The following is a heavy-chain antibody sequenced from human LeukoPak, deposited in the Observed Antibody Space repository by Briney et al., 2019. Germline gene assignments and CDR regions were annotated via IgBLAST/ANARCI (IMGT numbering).Heavy chain of an antibody. CDR3: AADKDYGDREYYFDY. CDR2: IIPIFGTA. V-gene: IGHV1-69*01. J-gene: IGHJ4*02. Sequence: SVKVSCKASGGTFSSYAISWVRQAPGQGLEWMGGIIPIFGTANYAQKFQGRVTITADESTSTAYMELSSLRSEDTAVYYCAADKDYGDREYYFDYWGQGTLVTVSS. D-gene: IGHD4-17*01. CDR1: GGTFSSYA.